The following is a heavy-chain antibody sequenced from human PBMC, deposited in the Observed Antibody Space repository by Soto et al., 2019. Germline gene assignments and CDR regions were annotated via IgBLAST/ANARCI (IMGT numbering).Heavy chain of an antibody. V-gene: IGHV3-72*01. J-gene: IGHJ4*02. CDR2: TRNNANDYTT. CDR3: ARVQYSYGLWYYFDY. CDR1: GFIFSDHY. Sequence: EVQLVESGGGLVQPGGSLRLSCVASGFIFSDHYMDWVRQAPGKGLDRVGRTRNNANDYTTEYAASVKGRSIISRDDSKNSLYLQMHSLKSEDTAVYYCARVQYSYGLWYYFDYWGQGALVTVSS. D-gene: IGHD5-18*01.